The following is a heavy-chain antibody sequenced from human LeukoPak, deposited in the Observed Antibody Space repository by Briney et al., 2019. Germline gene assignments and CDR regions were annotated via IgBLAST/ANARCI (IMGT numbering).Heavy chain of an antibody. J-gene: IGHJ4*02. V-gene: IGHV3-74*01. CDR3: ARESIAAADN. CDR1: GFTLSTYW. D-gene: IGHD6-13*01. Sequence: GGSLRLSCAAAGFTLSTYWMHWVRQAPGKGLVWVSHVNPDGRTTRYANSVTGRFTISRDNAKNTADLQMSSLRAEDTAVYYCARESIAAADNWGQGTLVTVSS. CDR2: VNPDGRTT.